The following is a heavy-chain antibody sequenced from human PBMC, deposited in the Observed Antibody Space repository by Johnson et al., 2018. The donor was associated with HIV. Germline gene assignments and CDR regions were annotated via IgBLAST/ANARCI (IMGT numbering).Heavy chain of an antibody. Sequence: QLVESGGGVVQPGGSLRLSCEVSGFTFSNYGMHWVRQAPGKGLEWVAFIRYDGSNKYYADSVKGRFTIFRDNSKNTLYMQMKSLRVEDTAVYYCAKEALRGGEYDAFDIWGQGTMVTVS. J-gene: IGHJ3*02. CDR2: IRYDGSNK. V-gene: IGHV3-30*02. CDR3: AKEALRGGEYDAFDI. CDR1: GFTFSNYG. D-gene: IGHD2-15*01.